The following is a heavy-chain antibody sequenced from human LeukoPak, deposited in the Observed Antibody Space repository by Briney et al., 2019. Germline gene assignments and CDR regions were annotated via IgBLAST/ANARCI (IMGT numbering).Heavy chain of an antibody. J-gene: IGHJ6*03. CDR1: GGSISNYY. D-gene: IGHD3-3*02. V-gene: IGHV4-4*07. CDR3: ARDNGSGYTKGYEHYYYYLDV. CDR2: LYSTGST. Sequence: PSETLSLTCTVSGGSISNYYWSWIRQPAGKGLEWIGRLYSTGSTNFNPSLKSRVTLSIDKSKKYISLILTSVTAADTALYYCARDNGSGYTKGYEHYYYYLDVWGKGTTVTVSS.